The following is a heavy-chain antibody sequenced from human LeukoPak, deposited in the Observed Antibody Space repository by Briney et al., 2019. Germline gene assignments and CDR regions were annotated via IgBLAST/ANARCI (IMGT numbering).Heavy chain of an antibody. D-gene: IGHD2-2*01. J-gene: IGHJ6*03. Sequence: SVKVSCKASGGTFSSYTIGWVRQAPGQGLEWMGRIIPILGIANYAQKFQGRVTITADKSTSTAYMELSSLRSEDTAVYYCASKERPAAMQDYSMYYYYYYVDVWGKGTTVTVSS. CDR1: GGTFSSYT. CDR3: ASKERPAAMQDYSMYYYYYYVDV. CDR2: IIPILGIA. V-gene: IGHV1-69*02.